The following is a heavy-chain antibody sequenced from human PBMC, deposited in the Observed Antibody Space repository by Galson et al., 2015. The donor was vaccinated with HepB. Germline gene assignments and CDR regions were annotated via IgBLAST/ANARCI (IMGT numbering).Heavy chain of an antibody. J-gene: IGHJ6*02. CDR3: ARDLLDQPYYYYGMDV. V-gene: IGHV3-33*01. Sequence: SLRLSCAASGFTFSSYGMHWVRQAPGKGLEWVAVIWYDGSNKYYADSVKGRFTISRDNSKNTLYLQMNSLRAEDTAVYYCARDLLDQPYYYYGMDVWGQGTTVTVSS. D-gene: IGHD2-2*01. CDR2: IWYDGSNK. CDR1: GFTFSSYG.